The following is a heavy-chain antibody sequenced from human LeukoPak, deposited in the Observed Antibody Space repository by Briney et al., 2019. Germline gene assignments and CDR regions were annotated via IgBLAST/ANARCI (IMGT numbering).Heavy chain of an antibody. CDR1: GFTFSSYA. J-gene: IGHJ4*02. CDR2: ISGSGGST. D-gene: IGHD2-2*01. V-gene: IGHV3-23*01. CDR3: AKGYCSSTSCAFEPYYFDY. Sequence: GGSLRLSCAASGFTFSSYAMSWVRQAPGKGLEWVSAISGSGGSTYYADSVKGRLTISRDNSKNTLYLQMNSLRAEDTAVYYCAKGYCSSTSCAFEPYYFDYWGQGTLVTVSS.